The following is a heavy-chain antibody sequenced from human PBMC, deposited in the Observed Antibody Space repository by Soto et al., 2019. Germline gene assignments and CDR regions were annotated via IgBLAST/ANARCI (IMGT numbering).Heavy chain of an antibody. J-gene: IGHJ6*03. CDR3: ARVSGSYFAYYYYYMDV. V-gene: IGHV4-59*12. CDR1: GGSISSYY. CDR2: IYYSGST. Sequence: PSETLSLTCTVSGGSISSYYWSWIRQPPGKGLEWIGYIYYSGSTNYNPSLKSRVTISVDTSKNQFSLKLSSVTAADTAVYYCARVSGSYFAYYYYYMDVWGKGTTVTVSS. D-gene: IGHD3-10*01.